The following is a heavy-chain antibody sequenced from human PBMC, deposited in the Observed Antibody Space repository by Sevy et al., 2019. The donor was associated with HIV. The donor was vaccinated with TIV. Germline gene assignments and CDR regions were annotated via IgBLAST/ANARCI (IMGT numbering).Heavy chain of an antibody. CDR1: GFTFSSYA. Sequence: GGSLRLSCAASGFTFSSYAMNWVRQAPGKGLEWVSAIGGSGGSTYYADSVKGRFTISRDNSKNTLYLQMNSLRAEDTALYYCAKDLVIVVGDAXDXWGQGTMVTVSS. CDR3: AKDLVIVVGDAXDX. D-gene: IGHD3-22*01. J-gene: IGHJ3*02. V-gene: IGHV3-23*01. CDR2: IGGSGGST.